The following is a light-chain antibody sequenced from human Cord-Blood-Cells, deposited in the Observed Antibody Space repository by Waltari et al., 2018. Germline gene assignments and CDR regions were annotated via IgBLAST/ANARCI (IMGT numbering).Light chain of an antibody. CDR2: RNN. J-gene: IGLJ3*02. V-gene: IGLV1-47*01. Sequence: QSVLTQPPSASGTPGQRVTISCSGSSSNIGSNYVYWYQQLPGTAPKLLIYRNNQRPSGAPDRFSGSKSGTSASLAISGLRSEDEADYYCAAWDDSRSGWVFGGGTKLTVL. CDR1: SSNIGSNY. CDR3: AAWDDSRSGWV.